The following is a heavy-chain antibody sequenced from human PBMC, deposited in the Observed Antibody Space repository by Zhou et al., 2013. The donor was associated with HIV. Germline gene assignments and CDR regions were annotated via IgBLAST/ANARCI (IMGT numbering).Heavy chain of an antibody. Sequence: QVQLLQSGGEVKKPGASVKVTCKAFGYTFSNYGISWVRQAPGQGLEWVGWINGDNGHTFYAPKFQGRVTMTRDTSTNTVYLELRSLRSDDTAVYYCARGRQYWGQGTLVTGLL. CDR2: INGDNGHT. J-gene: IGHJ4*02. CDR3: ARGRQY. V-gene: IGHV1-18*04. CDR1: GYTFSNYG. D-gene: IGHD4-4*01.